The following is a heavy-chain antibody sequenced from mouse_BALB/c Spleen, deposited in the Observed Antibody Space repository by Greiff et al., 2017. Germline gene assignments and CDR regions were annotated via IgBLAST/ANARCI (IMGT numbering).Heavy chain of an antibody. V-gene: IGHV5-6*02. Sequence: DVKLVESGGDLVKPGGSLKLSCAASGFTFSSYGMSWVRQTPDKRLAWVATISSGGSYTYYPDSVKGRFTISRDNAKNTLYLQMSSLKSEDTAMYYCARLDSSGYVHYYAMDYWGQGTSVTVSS. CDR3: ARLDSSGYVHYYAMDY. J-gene: IGHJ4*01. CDR2: ISSGGSYT. D-gene: IGHD3-2*01. CDR1: GFTFSSYG.